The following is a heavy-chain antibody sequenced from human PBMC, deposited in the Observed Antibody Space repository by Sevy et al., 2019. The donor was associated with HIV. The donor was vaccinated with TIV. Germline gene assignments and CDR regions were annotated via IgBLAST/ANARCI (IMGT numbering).Heavy chain of an antibody. CDR3: VRTSGSYYSYFGLDV. CDR1: GFSFRSYS. V-gene: IGHV3-48*02. D-gene: IGHD1-26*01. Sequence: GGSLRLSCAASGFSFRSYSLNWVRQAPGKGLQWVSYISGSSGTTYYGDSVKGRFTISRDNAKNSLYLQMNSLTDEDTAIYYCVRTSGSYYSYFGLDVWGHGTTVTISS. CDR2: ISGSSGTT. J-gene: IGHJ6*02.